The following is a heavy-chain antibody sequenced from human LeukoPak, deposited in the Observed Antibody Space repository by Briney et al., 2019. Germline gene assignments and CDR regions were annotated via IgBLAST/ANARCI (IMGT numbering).Heavy chain of an antibody. V-gene: IGHV4-59*01. CDR3: ARERTRWLQLRGAFDI. D-gene: IGHD5-24*01. CDR2: IYYSGST. J-gene: IGHJ3*02. Sequence: SETLSLTCTVSGGSISSYYWSWIRQPPGKGLEWIGYIYYSGSTNYNPSLKSRVTISVDTSKNQFSLKLSSVTAADTAVYYCARERTRWLQLRGAFDIWGQGTMVTVSS. CDR1: GGSISSYY.